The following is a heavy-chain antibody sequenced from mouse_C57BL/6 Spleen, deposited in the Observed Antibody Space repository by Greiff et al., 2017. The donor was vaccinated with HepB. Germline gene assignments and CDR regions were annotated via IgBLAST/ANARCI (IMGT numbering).Heavy chain of an antibody. CDR3: AKIPDGPPYFDV. CDR2: IWSGGST. J-gene: IGHJ1*03. CDR1: GFSLTSYG. D-gene: IGHD2-3*01. Sequence: VKLMESGPGLVQPSQSLSITCTVSGFSLTSYGVHWVRQPPGKGLEWLGVIWSGGSTDYNAAFISRLSISKDNSKSQVFFKMNSLQADDTAIYYCAKIPDGPPYFDVWGTGTTVTVSS. V-gene: IGHV2-4*01.